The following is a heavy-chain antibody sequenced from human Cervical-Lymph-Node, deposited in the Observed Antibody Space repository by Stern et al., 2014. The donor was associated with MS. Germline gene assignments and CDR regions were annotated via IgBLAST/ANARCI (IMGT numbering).Heavy chain of an antibody. Sequence: QLVQSGPEVKKPGTSVKVSCKASGFTFTSSAVQWVRQARGQRLEWIRWDVVGSGNTNYAQKFQERVTITRDMSTSTAYMELSSLRSEDTAVYYCAARANYYDSPGDWFDPWGQGTLVTVSS. CDR2: DVVGSGNT. J-gene: IGHJ5*02. CDR3: AARANYYDSPGDWFDP. D-gene: IGHD3-22*01. CDR1: GFTFTSSA. V-gene: IGHV1-58*01.